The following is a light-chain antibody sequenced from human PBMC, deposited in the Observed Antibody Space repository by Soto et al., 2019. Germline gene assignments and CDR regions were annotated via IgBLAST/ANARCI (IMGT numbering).Light chain of an antibody. Sequence: QSVLTQPASVSGSPGQSITISCTGTSNDVGGYNYVSWSQQHPGKAPKLLISEVSNRPSGVSSRFSGSKSGNTASLTISGLQADDEADYYCSSYSASSALLFGTGTKLTVL. V-gene: IGLV2-14*03. CDR1: SNDVGGYNY. CDR3: SSYSASSALL. J-gene: IGLJ1*01. CDR2: EVS.